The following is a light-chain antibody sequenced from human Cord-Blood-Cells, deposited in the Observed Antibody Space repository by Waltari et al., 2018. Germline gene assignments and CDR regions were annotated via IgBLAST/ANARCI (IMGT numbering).Light chain of an antibody. J-gene: IGKJ4*01. CDR1: QSVLYSSNNKNY. V-gene: IGKV4-1*01. Sequence: DIVMTQSPDSLAVSLGERATINCKSSQSVLYSSNNKNYLAWYQQKPGQPPMLLIYWASTRESGVPYRFSGNGSGTDFTLTISSLQAEDVAVYYCQQYYSTPLAFGGGTKVEIK. CDR2: WAS. CDR3: QQYYSTPLA.